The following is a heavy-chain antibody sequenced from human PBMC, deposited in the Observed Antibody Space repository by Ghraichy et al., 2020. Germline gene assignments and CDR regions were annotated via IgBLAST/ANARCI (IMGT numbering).Heavy chain of an antibody. CDR3: TREQDWSVPLNAMDV. CDR1: GFTFGDYA. V-gene: IGHV3-49*03. J-gene: IGHJ6*02. D-gene: IGHD3-3*01. Sequence: GESLNISCTASGFTFGDYAVSWFRQAPGKGLEWVGFVRSKPYGGTTECAASVKGRFTISRDDSKSIAYQQMNSLKTEDTAVYYCTREQDWSVPLNAMDVWGQGTTVTVSS. CDR2: VRSKPYGGTT.